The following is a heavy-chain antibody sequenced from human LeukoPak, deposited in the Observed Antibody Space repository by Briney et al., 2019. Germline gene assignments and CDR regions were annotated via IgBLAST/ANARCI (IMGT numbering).Heavy chain of an antibody. D-gene: IGHD6-13*01. J-gene: IGHJ4*02. CDR2: IYYSGST. Sequence: SETLSLTCTVSGGSISSSSYYWGWIRQPPGKGLEWIGSIYYSGSTYYNPSPKSRVTISVDTSKNPFSLKLSSVTAADTAVYYCARRLAGTEDYWGQGTLVTVSS. CDR3: ARRLAGTEDY. V-gene: IGHV4-39*01. CDR1: GGSISSSSYY.